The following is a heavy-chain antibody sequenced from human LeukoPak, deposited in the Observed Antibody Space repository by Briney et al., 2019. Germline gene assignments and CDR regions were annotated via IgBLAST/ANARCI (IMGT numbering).Heavy chain of an antibody. D-gene: IGHD6-19*01. CDR3: ARRYSSGWGLINWFDP. Sequence: ASVKVSCKASGYTFTGYYMHWVRQAPGQGLEWMGWINPNSGGTNYAQKFQGRVTMTRDTSISTAYMELSRLRSDDTAVYYCARRYSSGWGLINWFDPWGQGTLVTVSS. CDR1: GYTFTGYY. J-gene: IGHJ5*02. CDR2: INPNSGGT. V-gene: IGHV1-2*02.